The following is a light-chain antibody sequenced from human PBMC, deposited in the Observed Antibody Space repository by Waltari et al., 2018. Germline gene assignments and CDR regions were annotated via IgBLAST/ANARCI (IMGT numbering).Light chain of an antibody. CDR2: GAS. J-gene: IGKJ2*01. CDR3: QQYGSSVMYT. CDR1: QSLTKRY. Sequence: PGERATLSCRASQSLTKRYLAWYQQKPGQAPRLLIYGASSRAAGIPDRFSGSGSGTDFTLTISRLEPDDFAVYYCQQYGSSVMYTFGQGTKLEIK. V-gene: IGKV3-20*01.